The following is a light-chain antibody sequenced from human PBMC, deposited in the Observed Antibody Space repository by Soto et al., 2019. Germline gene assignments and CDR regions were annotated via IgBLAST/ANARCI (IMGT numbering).Light chain of an antibody. Sequence: EFVLTQSPATLSLSPGERATLSCRASQSVSSYLAWYQQKPGQAPRLLIYDVSNRATGIPARFSGSGPGTDFTLTISSLEPEDFAVYYCQHRYNWLITFGQGTRLEI. CDR1: QSVSSY. CDR2: DVS. V-gene: IGKV3-11*01. J-gene: IGKJ5*01. CDR3: QHRYNWLIT.